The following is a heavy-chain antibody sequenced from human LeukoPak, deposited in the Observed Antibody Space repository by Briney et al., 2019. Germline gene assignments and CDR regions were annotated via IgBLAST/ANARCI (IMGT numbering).Heavy chain of an antibody. CDR2: ITSGGSTI. V-gene: IGHV3-48*01. Sequence: GGSLRLSCAASGFTLSSYSMNWVRQAPGKGLKWVSHITSGGSTISYADSVKGRFTISRDIAKNSLYLQMNSLRAEDTAVYYCARSRSGYYMDVWGKGTTVTVSS. CDR1: GFTLSSYS. D-gene: IGHD3-10*01. J-gene: IGHJ6*03. CDR3: ARSRSGYYMDV.